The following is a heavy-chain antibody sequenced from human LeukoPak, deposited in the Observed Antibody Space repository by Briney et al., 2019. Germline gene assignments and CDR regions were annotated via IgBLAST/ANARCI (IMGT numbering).Heavy chain of an antibody. J-gene: IGHJ1*01. CDR3: ARGGVNDHGDGQYFEH. Sequence: GGSLRLSCTSFGFTFGDYAISWVRQAPGKGLEWVGFIRNRIHGRTSVYAASVEGRFTISRDDSESVAYLQMSSLKTEDTAVYFCARGGVNDHGDGQYFEHWGQGTLVTVSS. V-gene: IGHV3-49*04. CDR1: GFTFGDYA. D-gene: IGHD4-17*01. CDR2: IRNRIHGRTS.